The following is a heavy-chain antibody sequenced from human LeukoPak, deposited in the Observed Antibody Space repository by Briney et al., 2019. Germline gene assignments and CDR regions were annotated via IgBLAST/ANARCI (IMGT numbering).Heavy chain of an antibody. CDR1: GFTVSSNY. Sequence: PGGSLRLSCAASGFTVSSNYMSWVRQAPGKGLEWVSVIYRGGSTYYADSVKGRFTISRDNSKSTLSLQMNSLRAEDTAIYYCATYRQVLLPFESWGQGTLVTVSS. CDR2: IYRGGST. J-gene: IGHJ4*02. D-gene: IGHD2-8*02. CDR3: ATYRQVLLPFES. V-gene: IGHV3-53*01.